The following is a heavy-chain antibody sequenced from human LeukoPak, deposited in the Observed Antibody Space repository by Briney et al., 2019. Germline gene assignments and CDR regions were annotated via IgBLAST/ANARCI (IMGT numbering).Heavy chain of an antibody. V-gene: IGHV4-4*07. CDR1: GGSISSYY. CDR2: IYTSGST. CDR3: ARDLDIVVVPAAEQRGWFDP. J-gene: IGHJ5*02. Sequence: KPSETLSLTCTASGGSISSYYWSWIRQPAGKGLEWIGRIYTSGSTNYNPSLKSRVTMSVDTSKNQFSLKLSSVTAADTAVYYCARDLDIVVVPAAEQRGWFDPWGQGTLVTVSS. D-gene: IGHD2-2*01.